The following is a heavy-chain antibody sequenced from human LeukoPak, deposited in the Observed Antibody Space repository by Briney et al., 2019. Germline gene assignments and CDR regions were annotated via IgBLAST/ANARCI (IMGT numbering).Heavy chain of an antibody. CDR3: ASLTTVTQGYFDS. D-gene: IGHD4-17*01. V-gene: IGHV3-48*02. Sequence: PGGSLRLSCAASGFTFSTYSMNWVRQAPGKGLEWVSYISSSSSTIYYADSVKGRFTISRDNAKNSLYLQMNSLRDEDTAVYYCASLTTVTQGYFDSWGQGTLVTVPS. CDR2: ISSSSSTI. J-gene: IGHJ4*02. CDR1: GFTFSTYS.